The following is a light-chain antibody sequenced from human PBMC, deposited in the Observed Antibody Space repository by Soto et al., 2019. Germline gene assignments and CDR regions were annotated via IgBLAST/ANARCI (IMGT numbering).Light chain of an antibody. CDR3: HQSYSTSWT. CDR1: QSISSS. Sequence: DIQMTQSPSSLSASVGDRVAITCRASQSISSSLSWYQWKPGKAPKLLIYAASSLQSGVPSRFSGSGSGTEFTLTISSLQPEDFATYYCHQSYSTSWTFGQGTKVEIK. J-gene: IGKJ1*01. CDR2: AAS. V-gene: IGKV1-39*01.